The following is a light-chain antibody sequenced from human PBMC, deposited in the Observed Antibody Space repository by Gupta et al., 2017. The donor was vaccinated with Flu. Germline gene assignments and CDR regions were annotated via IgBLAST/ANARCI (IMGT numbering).Light chain of an antibody. J-gene: IGLJ3*02. Sequence: KGTSSGSGCTFNVVNNCVSWYQQLPGTVPKLVIYENDKRPSGIPARFSGSKSGDTATLDITGLQAGDEADYYCGTWDSRLSCGVFGGGAKLTVL. CDR1: TFNVVNNC. CDR2: END. V-gene: IGLV1-51*01. CDR3: GTWDSRLSCGV.